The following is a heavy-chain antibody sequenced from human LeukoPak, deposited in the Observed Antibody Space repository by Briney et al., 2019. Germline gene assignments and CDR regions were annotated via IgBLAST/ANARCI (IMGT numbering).Heavy chain of an antibody. CDR2: IPYDGNNK. J-gene: IGHJ4*02. Sequence: PGGSLRLSCAASRLTFSSYAMHWVRQPPGKGLGWVAVIPYDGNNKYYADSVRGRFTISRDNSKNTLYLRMNSLRPEDTAVYYCASSRFDWLPYFEYWGQGTLVTVSS. CDR3: ASSRFDWLPYFEY. D-gene: IGHD3-9*01. CDR1: RLTFSSYA. V-gene: IGHV3-30-3*01.